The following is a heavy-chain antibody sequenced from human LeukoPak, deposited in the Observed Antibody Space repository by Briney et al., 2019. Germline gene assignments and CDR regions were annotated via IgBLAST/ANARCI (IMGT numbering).Heavy chain of an antibody. CDR3: AKDLWVSSSSGAFDY. D-gene: IGHD6-6*01. J-gene: IGHJ4*02. Sequence: PGGSLRLSCAASGFTFSSYAMSWVRQAPGKGLEWVSAISGSGGSTYYADSVKGRLTISRDNSKNTLYLQMNSLRAEDTAVYYCAKDLWVSSSSGAFDYWGQGTLVTVSS. CDR1: GFTFSSYA. CDR2: ISGSGGST. V-gene: IGHV3-23*01.